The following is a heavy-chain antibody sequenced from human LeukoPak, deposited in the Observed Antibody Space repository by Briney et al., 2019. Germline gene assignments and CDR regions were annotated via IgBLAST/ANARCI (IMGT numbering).Heavy chain of an antibody. J-gene: IGHJ4*02. CDR1: RFIYRNFR. CDR2: IKNDGSEK. V-gene: IGHV3-7*01. Sequence: PGWSLRLSCVSSRFIYRNFRLSWLRPPPCKALAGMARIKNDGSEKNYVDPVKGRFTNSRDNAKNSLYLHMSSLTAEDTAVYYCGKRVYIYGNLFDYWGQGTLVTVSS. CDR3: GKRVYIYGNLFDY. D-gene: IGHD3-3*02.